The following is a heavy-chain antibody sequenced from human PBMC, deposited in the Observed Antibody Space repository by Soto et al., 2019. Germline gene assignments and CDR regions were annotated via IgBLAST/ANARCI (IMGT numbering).Heavy chain of an antibody. V-gene: IGHV4-30-2*01. Sequence: GSVINSDYSGGWIRQPPGKGLEVIGYIYHIGTTYYNPSLKSRVTISVDRSKNQFSLKLTSVTAADTAVYFCARGHYYYYAMDVWGQGTSVTVSS. J-gene: IGHJ6*02. CDR3: ARGHYYYYAMDV. CDR1: GSVINSDYS. CDR2: IYHIGTT.